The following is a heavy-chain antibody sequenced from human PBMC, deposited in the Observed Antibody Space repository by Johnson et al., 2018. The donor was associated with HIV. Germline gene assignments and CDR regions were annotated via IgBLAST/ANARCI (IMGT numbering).Heavy chain of an antibody. J-gene: IGHJ3*02. CDR1: GFNFSDHY. D-gene: IGHD3-3*01. Sequence: QVQLVESGGGLVKPGGSLRLSCAASGFNFSDHYMTWIRQAPGKGLEWVSYISSGGRPIYYADSVKGRFTISRDNAKNSLYLQMNSLRAEDTAVYYCAREPLAHYTFWSAYLHAFDIWGQGTMVTVSS. CDR2: ISSGGRPI. V-gene: IGHV3-11*04. CDR3: AREPLAHYTFWSAYLHAFDI.